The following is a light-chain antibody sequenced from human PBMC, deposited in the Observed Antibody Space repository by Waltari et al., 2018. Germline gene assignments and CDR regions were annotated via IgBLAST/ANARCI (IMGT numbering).Light chain of an antibody. J-gene: IGLJ2*01. Sequence: QTALTQPASVSASPGQSITISCTGTIGDMAVADVVSWYQHQPGRAPNVLIFDVNHRPSGISDRFPGSQSGDTASLTISALQAEDDADYYRSSPSPNNVVVVGGGTKVTVL. V-gene: IGLV2-14*01. CDR2: DVN. CDR3: SSPSPNNVVV. CDR1: IGDMAVADV.